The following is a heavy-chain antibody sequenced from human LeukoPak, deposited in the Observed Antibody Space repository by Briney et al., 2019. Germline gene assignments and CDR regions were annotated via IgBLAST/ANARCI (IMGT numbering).Heavy chain of an antibody. CDR1: GFTFSSYS. J-gene: IGHJ4*02. Sequence: GGSLRLSCAASGFTFSSYSMNWVRQAPGKGLEWVSSISSSSSYIYYADSVKGRFTISRDNAKNSLYLQMNSLRAEDTAVYYCARGVGHSGGFYFDYWGQGTLVTVSS. CDR3: ARGVGHSGGFYFDY. V-gene: IGHV3-21*01. CDR2: ISSSSSYI. D-gene: IGHD6-25*01.